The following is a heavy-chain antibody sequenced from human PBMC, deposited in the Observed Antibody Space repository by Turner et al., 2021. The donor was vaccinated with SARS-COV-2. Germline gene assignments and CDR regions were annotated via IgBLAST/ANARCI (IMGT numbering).Heavy chain of an antibody. CDR1: GFTFSSYG. CDR3: ARDGGYSGYAYFDY. CDR2: IWYDGSNK. Sequence: VRLVDSGGGVVKPGGPLRLPCAASGFTFSSYGMHWVRQAPGKGLEWVAVIWYDGSNKYYADSVKGRFTISRDNSKNTLYLQMNSLRAEDTAVYYCARDGGYSGYAYFDYWGQGTLVTVSS. D-gene: IGHD5-12*01. V-gene: IGHV3-33*01. J-gene: IGHJ4*02.